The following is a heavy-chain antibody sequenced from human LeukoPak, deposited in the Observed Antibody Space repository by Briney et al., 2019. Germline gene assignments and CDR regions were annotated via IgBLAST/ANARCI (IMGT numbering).Heavy chain of an antibody. D-gene: IGHD3-22*01. CDR2: IYYSGST. J-gene: IGHJ4*02. Sequence: SETLSLTCTVSGGSISSYYWSWIRQPPGKGLEWIGYIYYSGSTNYNPSLKSRVTISVDTSKTQFSLKLSSVTAADTAVYYCARHISMGRNYYDSSGPFDYWGQGTLVTVSS. V-gene: IGHV4-59*08. CDR1: GGSISSYY. CDR3: ARHISMGRNYYDSSGPFDY.